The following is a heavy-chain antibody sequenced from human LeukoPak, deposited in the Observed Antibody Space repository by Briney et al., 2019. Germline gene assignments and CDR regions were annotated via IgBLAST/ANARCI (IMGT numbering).Heavy chain of an antibody. CDR3: ARGFRFLEWLFWFDP. D-gene: IGHD3-3*01. CDR2: INHSGST. CDR1: GGSFSGYY. V-gene: IGHV4-34*01. J-gene: IGHJ5*02. Sequence: SETLSLTCAVYGGSFSGYYWSWIRQPPGKGLEWIGEINHSGSTNYNPSLKSRVTISVDTSKNQFSLKLSSVTAADTAVYYCARGFRFLEWLFWFDPWGQGTLVTVSS.